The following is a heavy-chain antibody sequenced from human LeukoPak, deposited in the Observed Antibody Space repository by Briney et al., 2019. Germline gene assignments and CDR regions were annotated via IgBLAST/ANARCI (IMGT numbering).Heavy chain of an antibody. J-gene: IGHJ4*02. V-gene: IGHV3-7*01. CDR2: VKQDGSEK. CDR3: ARDSFSSGYSD. Sequence: GGSLRLSCLGSGFTFSDYWMSWVRQAPGKGPEWVANVKQDGSEKYYVDSVKGRFTISRDNAKNSLYLQMNSLRAEDTAVYYCARDSFSSGYSDWGQGTLVTVSS. D-gene: IGHD3-22*01. CDR1: GFTFSDYW.